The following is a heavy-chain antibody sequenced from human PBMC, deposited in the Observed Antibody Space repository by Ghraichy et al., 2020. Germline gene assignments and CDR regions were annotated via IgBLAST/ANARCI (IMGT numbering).Heavy chain of an antibody. CDR1: GYTFTGYY. V-gene: IGHV1-2*06. CDR3: ATLPRRVGVAYYYGMDV. J-gene: IGHJ6*02. D-gene: IGHD1-26*01. Sequence: ASVKVSCKASGYTFTGYYMHWVRQAPGQGLEWMGRINPNSGGTNYAQKFQGRVTMTRDTSISTAYMELSRLRSDDTAVYYCATLPRRVGVAYYYGMDVWGQGTTVTVSS. CDR2: INPNSGGT.